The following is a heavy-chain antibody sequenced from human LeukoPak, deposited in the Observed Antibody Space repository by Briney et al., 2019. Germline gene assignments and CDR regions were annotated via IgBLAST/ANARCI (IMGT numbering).Heavy chain of an antibody. V-gene: IGHV4-34*01. Sequence: SETLSLTCAVYGGSFSGYYWSWIRQPPGKGLEWIGEINHSGSTNYNLSLKSRVTISVDTSKNQFSLKLSSVTAADTAVYYCARLVGYCSSTSCSGRVDYWGQGTLVTVSS. CDR2: INHSGST. CDR3: ARLVGYCSSTSCSGRVDY. J-gene: IGHJ4*02. D-gene: IGHD2-2*01. CDR1: GGSFSGYY.